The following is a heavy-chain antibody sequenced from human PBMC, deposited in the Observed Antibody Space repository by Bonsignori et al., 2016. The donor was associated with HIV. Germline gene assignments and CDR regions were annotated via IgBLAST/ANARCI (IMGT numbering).Heavy chain of an antibody. CDR2: INHSGST. D-gene: IGHD6-13*01. CDR3: ARGTIAAAGVKMGSCWFDP. Sequence: WIRQPPGKGLEWIGEINHSGSTNYNLSLKSRVTISVDTSKNQFSLKLSSVTAADTAVYYCARGTIAAAGVKMGSCWFDPWGQGTLVTVSS. J-gene: IGHJ5*02. V-gene: IGHV4-34*01.